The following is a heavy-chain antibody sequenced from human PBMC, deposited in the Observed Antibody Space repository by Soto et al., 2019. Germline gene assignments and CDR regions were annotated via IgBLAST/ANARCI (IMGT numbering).Heavy chain of an antibody. J-gene: IGHJ3*01. CDR1: GLTMSTYA. CDR3: AKDHFKGNGIYDGFDV. V-gene: IGHV3-23*01. D-gene: IGHD1-20*01. CDR2: IAGVDI. Sequence: GGSLRLSCAGNGLTMSTYAMSWVRLAPGKGLEWVSTIAGVDIFYADSVQGRFTISIDNSTNLLFLQMNSLTADDTATYYCAKDHFKGNGIYDGFDVWGQGTTVTVSS.